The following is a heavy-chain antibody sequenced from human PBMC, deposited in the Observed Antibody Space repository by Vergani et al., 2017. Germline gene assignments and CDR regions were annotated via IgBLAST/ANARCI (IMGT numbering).Heavy chain of an antibody. V-gene: IGHV1-2*02. CDR1: GYTFTGYY. CDR2: INPNSGGT. Sequence: QVQLVQSGAEVKKPGASVKVSCKASGYTFTGYYMHWVRQAPGQGLEWMGWINPNSGGTNYAQKFQGRVTMTRDTSISTAYMGLSRLRSDDSAVYYCARDLWGSRVRGVISVYWGQGTLVTVSS. D-gene: IGHD3-10*01. CDR3: ARDLWGSRVRGVISVY. J-gene: IGHJ4*02.